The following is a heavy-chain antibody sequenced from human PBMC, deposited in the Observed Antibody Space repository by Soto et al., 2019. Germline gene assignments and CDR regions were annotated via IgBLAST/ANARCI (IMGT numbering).Heavy chain of an antibody. D-gene: IGHD3-10*01. CDR3: ARIGSLLPPIDY. CDR1: GYTFTNYW. J-gene: IGHJ4*02. CDR2: IFPRDSDT. V-gene: IGHV5-51*03. Sequence: PGESLKISCQASGYTFTNYWIAWVRHMPRRGLEWMGLIFPRDSDTRYTSSFEGQVTISSDKSIGVAYLQWASLRASDTAIYFCARIGSLLPPIDYWGQGTPVTVSS.